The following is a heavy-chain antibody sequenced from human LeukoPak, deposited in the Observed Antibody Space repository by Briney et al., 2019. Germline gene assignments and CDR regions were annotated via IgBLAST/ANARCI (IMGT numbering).Heavy chain of an antibody. CDR3: ARDGPYCSGGSCYSGGAFDI. D-gene: IGHD2-15*01. CDR2: ISAYNGNT. V-gene: IGHV1-18*01. Sequence: ASVKVSCKASGYTFTSYGISWVRQAPGQGLEWMGWISAYNGNTNYAQRLQGRVTMTTDTSTSTAYMELRSLRYDDTAVYYCARDGPYCSGGSCYSGGAFDIWGQGTMVTVSS. J-gene: IGHJ3*02. CDR1: GYTFTSYG.